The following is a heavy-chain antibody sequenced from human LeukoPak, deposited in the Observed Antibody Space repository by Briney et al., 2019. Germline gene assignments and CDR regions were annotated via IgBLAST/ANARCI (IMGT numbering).Heavy chain of an antibody. Sequence: GASVKVSCKASGYTFTGYYMRWVRQAPGQGLEWMGWINPNSGGTNYAQKFQGRVTMTRDTSISTAYMELSRLRSDDTAVYYCARVTVPSASWFDPWGQGTLVTVSS. CDR2: INPNSGGT. D-gene: IGHD4-11*01. CDR3: ARVTVPSASWFDP. V-gene: IGHV1-2*02. CDR1: GYTFTGYY. J-gene: IGHJ5*02.